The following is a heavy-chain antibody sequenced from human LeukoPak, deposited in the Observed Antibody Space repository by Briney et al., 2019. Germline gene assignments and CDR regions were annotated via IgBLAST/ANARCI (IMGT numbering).Heavy chain of an antibody. CDR2: ISSSSSTI. V-gene: IGHV3-48*04. CDR3: AREITIGTFDY. J-gene: IGHJ4*02. CDR1: GFTFSSYS. D-gene: IGHD3-10*01. Sequence: RGSLRLSCAASGFTFSSYSMNWVRQAPGKGLEWVSYISSSSSTIYYADSVKGRFTISRDSAKNSLYLQMNSLRAEDTAVYYCAREITIGTFDYWGQGTLVTVSS.